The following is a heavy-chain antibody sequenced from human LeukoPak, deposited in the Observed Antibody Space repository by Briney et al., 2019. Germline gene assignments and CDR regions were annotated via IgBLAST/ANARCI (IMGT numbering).Heavy chain of an antibody. CDR3: ARDLGYCSSTSCYGDSDWFDP. CDR1: GGTFSSYA. D-gene: IGHD2-2*01. V-gene: IGHV1-69*13. Sequence: SVKVSCKASGGTFSSYAISWVRQAPGQGLGWMGGIIPIFGTANYAQKFQGRVTITADESTSTAYMELSSLRSEDTAVYYCARDLGYCSSTSCYGDSDWFDPWGQGTLVTVSS. CDR2: IIPIFGTA. J-gene: IGHJ5*02.